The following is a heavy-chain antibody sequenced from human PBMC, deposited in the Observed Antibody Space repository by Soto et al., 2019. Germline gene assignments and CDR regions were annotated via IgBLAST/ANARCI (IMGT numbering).Heavy chain of an antibody. CDR1: GGSISSSSYF. J-gene: IGHJ4*02. CDR3: ARGIGYYFDS. V-gene: IGHV4-39*01. CDR2: IHYRGST. Sequence: KASETLSLTCTVSGGSISSSSYFWGWIRQPPGKGLEWIANIHYRGSTYYNASLKRRVTISVDMSKNQFSLKLSSVTAADSAVYSCARGIGYYFDSWGQGTLVTVSS. D-gene: IGHD5-12*01.